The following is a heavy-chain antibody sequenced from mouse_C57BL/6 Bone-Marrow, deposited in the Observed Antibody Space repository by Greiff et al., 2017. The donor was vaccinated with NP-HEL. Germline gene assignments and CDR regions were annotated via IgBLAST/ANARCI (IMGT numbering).Heavy chain of an antibody. J-gene: IGHJ4*01. CDR1: GFNIKDDY. Sequence: VQLQQSGAELVRPGASVKLSCTASGFNIKDDYMHWVKQRPEQGLEWIGWIDPDNGDTEYASKFQGKATITADTSSNTAYLQLSSLTSEDTAVDYCTTEGLRRMDYGGQGTSVTVSA. CDR2: IDPDNGDT. V-gene: IGHV14-4*01. D-gene: IGHD2-4*01. CDR3: TTEGLRRMDY.